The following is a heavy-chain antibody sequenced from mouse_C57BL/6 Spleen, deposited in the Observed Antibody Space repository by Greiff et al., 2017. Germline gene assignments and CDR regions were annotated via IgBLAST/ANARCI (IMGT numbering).Heavy chain of an antibody. D-gene: IGHD4-1*01. J-gene: IGHJ2*01. CDR3: AWRRLGRDY. Sequence: VQLQQSGAELMKPGASVKLSCKASGYTFTGDWIEWVKQRPGHGLEWIGEILPGSGSTNYTEKFKGKATFTADTSSNTAYMQLSSLTTEYSAIYCCAWRRLGRDYWGQGTTLTVSS. CDR1: GYTFTGDW. V-gene: IGHV1-9*01. CDR2: ILPGSGST.